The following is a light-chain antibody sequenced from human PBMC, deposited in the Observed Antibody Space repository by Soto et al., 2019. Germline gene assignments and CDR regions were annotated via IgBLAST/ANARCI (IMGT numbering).Light chain of an antibody. CDR2: AAS. CDR3: QQSYSTPPVT. Sequence: DIQMTQSPSSLSASVGDRVTITCRASQSISSYLNWYQQKPGKAPKLLIYAASSLQSGVPSRFSGSGSGTDFTLTISSLQPEDFETYYCQQSYSTPPVTFAQGTRLDIK. CDR1: QSISSY. J-gene: IGKJ5*01. V-gene: IGKV1-39*01.